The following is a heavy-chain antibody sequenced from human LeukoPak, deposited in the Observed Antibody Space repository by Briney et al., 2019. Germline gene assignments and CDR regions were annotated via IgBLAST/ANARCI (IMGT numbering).Heavy chain of an antibody. J-gene: IGHJ4*02. V-gene: IGHV4-38-2*01. D-gene: IGHD1-1*01. CDR3: VGYKYGPLDY. CDR2: VHHSGST. CDR1: GYSISSDYH. Sequence: KPSETLSLTCAVSGYSISSDYHWGWIRQPPGKGLEWIANVHHSGSTYYNPSLKSRVTISVDTSKNQFSLEVTSMTASDTAVYYCVGYKYGPLDYWGQGSLVTVSS.